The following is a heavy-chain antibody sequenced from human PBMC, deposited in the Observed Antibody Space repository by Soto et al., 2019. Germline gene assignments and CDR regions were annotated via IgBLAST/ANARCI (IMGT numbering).Heavy chain of an antibody. CDR1: GFTFSNYA. V-gene: IGHV3-23*01. CDR3: AKKDGTDGYYDAFDI. J-gene: IGHJ3*02. Sequence: VRLSCAVSGFTFSNYAMSWVRQAPGKGLDWVSAISGSGASTYNADSVKGRFTISRDNSKNTLYLQMNSLRAEDTALYYCAKKDGTDGYYDAFDIWGQGTMVTVSS. CDR2: ISGSGAST. D-gene: IGHD3-22*01.